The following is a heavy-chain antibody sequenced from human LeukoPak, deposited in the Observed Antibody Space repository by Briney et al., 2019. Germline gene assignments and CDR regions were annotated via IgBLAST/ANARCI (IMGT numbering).Heavy chain of an antibody. D-gene: IGHD5-18*01. Sequence: QPGGSLRLSCAAPGIPFSSFGMHWLRQAPGKGLEWVAFIWYDGSNKYYADSVKGRFTISRDNSKNTLYLQMNSLRAEDTAVYYCARAPGGSSYGLVDFWGQGTLVTVSS. V-gene: IGHV3-33*01. CDR2: IWYDGSNK. CDR1: GIPFSSFG. CDR3: ARAPGGSSYGLVDF. J-gene: IGHJ4*02.